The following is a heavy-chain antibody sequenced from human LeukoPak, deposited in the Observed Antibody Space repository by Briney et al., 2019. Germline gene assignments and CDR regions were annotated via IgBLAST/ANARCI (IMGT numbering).Heavy chain of an antibody. D-gene: IGHD6-13*01. V-gene: IGHV4-34*01. J-gene: IGHJ4*02. CDR3: ARGAGKAIAAAPYPFDY. CDR2: INHSGST. CDR1: GGSFSGYY. Sequence: SETLSLTCAVYGGSFSGYYWSWIRQPPGKGLEWIGEINHSGSTNYNPSLKSRVTISVDTSKNQFPLKLSSVTAADTAVYYCARGAGKAIAAAPYPFDYWGQGTLVTVSS.